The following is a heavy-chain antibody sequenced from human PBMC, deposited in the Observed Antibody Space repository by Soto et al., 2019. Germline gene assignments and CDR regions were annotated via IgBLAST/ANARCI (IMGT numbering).Heavy chain of an antibody. CDR1: GGTFRSYA. D-gene: IGHD1-26*01. CDR2: IGSSSKYI. J-gene: IGHJ4*02. V-gene: IGHV3-21*01. Sequence: TGGSMRLSCIVSGGTFRSYAMNWVRQAPGKGLEWVSSIGSSSKYIYYTDSVKGRCTISRDNAKNSLYLQMNGLRPEATALYYCARDPDAEYSGNYHTPRSLDSWGQGTQVTVSS. CDR3: ARDPDAEYSGNYHTPRSLDS.